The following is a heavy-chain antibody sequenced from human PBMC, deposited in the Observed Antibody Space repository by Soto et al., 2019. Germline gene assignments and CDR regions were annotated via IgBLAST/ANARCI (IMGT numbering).Heavy chain of an antibody. V-gene: IGHV3-15*07. D-gene: IGHD6-13*01. J-gene: IGHJ6*02. CDR1: GFTFSNAW. CDR3: TTGGAAGHYYYYGMDV. CDR2: IKSKTDGGRT. Sequence: PGGSLRLSCAASGFTFSNAWMNWVRQAPGKGLEWVGRIKSKTDGGRTDYAAPVKGRFTISRDDSKNTLYLQMNSLKTEDTAVYYCTTGGAAGHYYYYGMDVWGQGTTVTVSS.